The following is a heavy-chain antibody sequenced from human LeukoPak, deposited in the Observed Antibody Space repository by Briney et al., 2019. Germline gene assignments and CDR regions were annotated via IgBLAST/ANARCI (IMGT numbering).Heavy chain of an antibody. CDR2: ILSDANNK. J-gene: IGHJ5*02. D-gene: IGHD6-13*01. V-gene: IGHV3-30-3*01. CDR1: GFTFSTST. Sequence: PGRSLRLSCAASGFTFSTSTMHWVRQGPGQGLDWVAVILSDANNKYHADSVKGRFTISRDDSKNTVFLQMDSLRTEDTAVYYCASGKLGGSGISSWGQGTLVTVSS. CDR3: ASGKLGGSGISS.